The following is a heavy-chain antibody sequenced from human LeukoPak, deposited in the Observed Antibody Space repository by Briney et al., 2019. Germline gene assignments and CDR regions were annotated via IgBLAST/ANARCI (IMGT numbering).Heavy chain of an antibody. V-gene: IGHV3-7*01. D-gene: IGHD3-3*01. CDR3: ARVDYDFWSGYIPFDY. CDR1: GFTFSSYG. Sequence: PGGSLRLSCAASGFTFSSYGMSWVRQAPGEGLEWVANIKQDGSEKYYVDSVKGRFTISRDNAKNSLYLQMNSLRAEDTAVYYCARVDYDFWSGYIPFDYWGQGTLVTVSS. J-gene: IGHJ4*02. CDR2: IKQDGSEK.